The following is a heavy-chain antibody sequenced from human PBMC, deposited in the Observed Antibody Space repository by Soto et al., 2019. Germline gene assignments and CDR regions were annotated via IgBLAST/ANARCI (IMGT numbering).Heavy chain of an antibody. CDR1: GFNFNRYA. J-gene: IGHJ4*02. CDR2: LSLDGSTE. CDR3: ARPRIYDPPKYFLDY. D-gene: IGHD3-22*01. Sequence: QVQLVESGGGVVQPGRSLRLSCAASGFNFNRYAMHWVRQAPGKGLEWVTLLSLDGSTESYADSVKGRFTISRDNSKNTLHLQMTSLRPEDTAVYYCARPRIYDPPKYFLDYWGQGTLVTVSS. V-gene: IGHV3-30-3*01.